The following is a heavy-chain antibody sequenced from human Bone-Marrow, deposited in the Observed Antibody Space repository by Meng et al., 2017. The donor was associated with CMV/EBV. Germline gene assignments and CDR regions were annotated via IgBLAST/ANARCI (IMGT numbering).Heavy chain of an antibody. CDR2: IYYSGST. CDR1: SSSYY. CDR3: ASLSIYDFWSGYHFSWFDP. D-gene: IGHD3-3*01. V-gene: IGHV4-39*01. Sequence: SSSYYWGWLRQPPGKGLEWIGRIYYSGSTYYNPSLKSRVTISVDTSRNQFSLKLSSVTAADTAVYYCASLSIYDFWSGYHFSWFDPWGQGTLVTVSS. J-gene: IGHJ5*02.